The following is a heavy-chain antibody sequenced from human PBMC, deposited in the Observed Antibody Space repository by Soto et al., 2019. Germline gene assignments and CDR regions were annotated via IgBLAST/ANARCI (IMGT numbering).Heavy chain of an antibody. CDR2: LIPNFDTP. Sequence: QVQLVQSGAEVKKPGSSVKVSCKTSGGTFNNYAISWVRQAPGQGLEWMGGLIPNFDTPNYAQKFQDRHTIIADESTSTVSMELRSLRSDDTAVYYCAVAMVREILIFESSGMHVWGQGTTVTVSS. CDR3: AVAMVREILIFESSGMHV. CDR1: GGTFNNYA. J-gene: IGHJ6*02. D-gene: IGHD2-8*01. V-gene: IGHV1-69*01.